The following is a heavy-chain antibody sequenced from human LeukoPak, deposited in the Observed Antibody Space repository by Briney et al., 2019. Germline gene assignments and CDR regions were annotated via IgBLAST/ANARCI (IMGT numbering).Heavy chain of an antibody. J-gene: IGHJ4*02. V-gene: IGHV3-48*02. CDR3: ARGPPHYYDSSDDY. Sequence: GGSLRLSCAASGFTFSSYSMNWVRQAPGKGLEWVSYISSSSSTIYYADSVKGRFTISRDNAKNSLYLQMNSLRDEDTAVYYCARGPPHYYDSSDDYWGQGTLVTVSS. CDR2: ISSSSSTI. CDR1: GFTFSSYS. D-gene: IGHD3-22*01.